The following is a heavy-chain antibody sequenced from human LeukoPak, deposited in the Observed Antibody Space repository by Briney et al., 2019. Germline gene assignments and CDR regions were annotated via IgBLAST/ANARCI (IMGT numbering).Heavy chain of an antibody. CDR1: GYTFSVSY. Sequence: ASVKVSCKTSGYTFSVSYIHWVRQAPGQGRERMGWINPNSRDTNYRQNFQGEVTMTRDTSISTAYMELSRLRSDDTAVYYCARGVTGIYYYYYMDVWGKGATVTVSS. J-gene: IGHJ6*03. CDR3: ARGVTGIYYYYYMDV. D-gene: IGHD3-10*01. V-gene: IGHV1-2*02. CDR2: INPNSRDT.